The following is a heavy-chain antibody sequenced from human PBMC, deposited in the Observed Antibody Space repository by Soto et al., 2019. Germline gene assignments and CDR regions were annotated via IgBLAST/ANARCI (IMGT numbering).Heavy chain of an antibody. V-gene: IGHV3-74*01. D-gene: IGHD1-26*01. J-gene: IGHJ4*02. CDR1: GFTFSSYW. CDR2: INNDGTTT. Sequence: EVQLVESGGGLVQPGGSLRLSCAASGFTFSSYWMHWVRQAPGKGLVWVSRINNDGTTTTYADSVKGRFTISRDDAKNTLYLGMNSLRAEDTAVYYCVRGYSGTYRIDYWGQGTPVTVSS. CDR3: VRGYSGTYRIDY.